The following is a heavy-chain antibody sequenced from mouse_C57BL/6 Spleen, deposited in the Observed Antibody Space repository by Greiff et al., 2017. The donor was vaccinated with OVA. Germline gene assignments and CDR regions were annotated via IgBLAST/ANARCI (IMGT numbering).Heavy chain of an antibody. J-gene: IGHJ2*01. V-gene: IGHV1-15*01. CDR2: IDPETGGT. CDR3: TRGYYGPVY. Sequence: LVESGAELVRPGASVTLSCKASGYTFTDYEMHWVKQTPVHGLEWIGAIDPETGGTAYNQKFKGKAILTADKSSSTAYMELRSLTSEVSAVYYCTRGYYGPVYWGQGTPLTVSS. CDR1: GYTFTDYE. D-gene: IGHD1-1*01.